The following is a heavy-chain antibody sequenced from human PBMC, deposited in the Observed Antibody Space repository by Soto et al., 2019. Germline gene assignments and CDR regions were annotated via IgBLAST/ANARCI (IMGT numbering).Heavy chain of an antibody. CDR3: ARHGRKRDQRLSSFDY. J-gene: IGHJ4*02. V-gene: IGHV5-51*01. D-gene: IGHD6-25*01. CDR2: IYPGDSDT. Sequence: EVQLVQSGAEVKKPGESLKISCKGSGYSFTSYWIGWVRQMPGKGLEWMGIIYPGDSDTRYSPSFQGQVTISADKSISTAYLQWSSLKASDTAMYYCARHGRKRDQRLSSFDYWGQGTLVTVSS. CDR1: GYSFTSYW.